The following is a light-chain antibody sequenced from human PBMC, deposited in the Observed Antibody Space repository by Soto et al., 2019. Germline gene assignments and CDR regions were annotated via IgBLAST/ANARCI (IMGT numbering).Light chain of an antibody. Sequence: DIQMTQSPSTLSASVGDRVTISCRASQSISSWLAWYQQKPGKAPKLLIYKASSLESGVPSRFSGSGSGTEFTLTISRLQPDDFATYYCQQYTSSTWTFGQGTKVEIK. V-gene: IGKV1-5*03. J-gene: IGKJ1*01. CDR2: KAS. CDR1: QSISSW. CDR3: QQYTSSTWT.